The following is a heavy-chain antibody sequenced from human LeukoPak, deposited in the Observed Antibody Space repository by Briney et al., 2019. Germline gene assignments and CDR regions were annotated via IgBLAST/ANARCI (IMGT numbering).Heavy chain of an antibody. CDR3: AREGKYGGSPLDY. Sequence: GGSLRLSCVASGFTFSTYGMHWVRQAPGKGLEWVAFIRSDGDNKYSADSADSVKGRFTISRDNSNNTLYLRMKSLRTEDTAVYYCAREGKYGGSPLDYWGQGTLVTVSS. J-gene: IGHJ4*02. CDR2: IRSDGDNK. D-gene: IGHD1-26*01. V-gene: IGHV3-30*02. CDR1: GFTFSTYG.